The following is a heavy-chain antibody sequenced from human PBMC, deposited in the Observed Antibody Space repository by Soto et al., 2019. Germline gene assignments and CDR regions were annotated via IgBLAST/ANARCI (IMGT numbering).Heavy chain of an antibody. Sequence: QFQLQESGPGLVKPSQTLSLTCTVSGGSISSGDYYWSGIRQPPGKGLEWIGDIYYSGSTYYNPSLKSRVSISVDTSKNQFSLKLSSVTAADTAVYYCARAGRKDYGMDVWGQGTTVTVSS. J-gene: IGHJ6*02. CDR3: ARAGRKDYGMDV. CDR2: IYYSGST. V-gene: IGHV4-30-4*01. CDR1: GGSISSGDYY.